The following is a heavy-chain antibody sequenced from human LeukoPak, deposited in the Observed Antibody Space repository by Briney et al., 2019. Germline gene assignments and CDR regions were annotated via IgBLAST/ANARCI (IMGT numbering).Heavy chain of an antibody. V-gene: IGHV1-69*13. CDR1: GGTSSSYA. D-gene: IGHD2-2*01. CDR2: IIPIFGTA. Sequence: GASVKVSCKASGGTSSSYAISWVRQAPGQGLEWMGGIIPIFGTANYAQKFQGRVTITADESTSTAYMELSSLRSEDTAVYYCARSWAEGCSSTSCYPDYWGQGTLVTVSS. CDR3: ARSWAEGCSSTSCYPDY. J-gene: IGHJ4*02.